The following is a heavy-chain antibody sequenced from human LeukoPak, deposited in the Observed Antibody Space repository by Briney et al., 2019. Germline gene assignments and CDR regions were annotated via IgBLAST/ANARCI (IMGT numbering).Heavy chain of an antibody. Sequence: GESLKVSCKGCGYSFTSYWVGWVRQMHGKGLEWMEIMYPGDSDTRYSPSFQGQATISADKSISTAYLQWSSLKASDTAVYYCARAYYYDSSGYSPHPNWFDPWGQGTLVTVSS. CDR1: GYSFTSYW. V-gene: IGHV5-51*01. D-gene: IGHD3-22*01. J-gene: IGHJ5*02. CDR3: ARAYYYDSSGYSPHPNWFDP. CDR2: MYPGDSDT.